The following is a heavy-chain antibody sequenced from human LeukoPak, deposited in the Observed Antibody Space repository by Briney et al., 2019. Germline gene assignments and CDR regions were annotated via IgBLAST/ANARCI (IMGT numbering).Heavy chain of an antibody. Sequence: PGGSLRLSCTASGFPFIEYSMNWVRQVPGKGLEWIAYIGIDSGNTKYADSVRGRFTISADKTKNSLYLQMNSLRAEDTAVYYCARLNTNYYDSSGSQFPPWGQGTLVTVSS. D-gene: IGHD3-22*01. J-gene: IGHJ5*02. V-gene: IGHV3-48*01. CDR3: ARLNTNYYDSSGSQFPP. CDR1: GFPFIEYS. CDR2: IGIDSGNT.